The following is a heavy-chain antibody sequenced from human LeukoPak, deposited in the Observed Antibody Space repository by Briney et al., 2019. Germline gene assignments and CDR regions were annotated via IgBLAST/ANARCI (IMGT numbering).Heavy chain of an antibody. D-gene: IGHD3-16*02. V-gene: IGHV1-69*05. CDR3: ARVNGYREQFGFDY. CDR2: IIPIFGAA. CDR1: GYTFTSYG. Sequence: SVKVSCKASGYTFTSYGISWVRQAPGQGLEWMGGIIPIFGAANYAQKFQGRVTITTGESTSTAYMELSSLRSEDTAVYYCARVNGYREQFGFDYWGQGTLVTVSS. J-gene: IGHJ4*02.